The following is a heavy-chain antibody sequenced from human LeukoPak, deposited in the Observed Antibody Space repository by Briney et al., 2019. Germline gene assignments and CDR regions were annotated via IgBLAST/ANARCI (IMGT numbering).Heavy chain of an antibody. Sequence: GGSLRLSCAASGFTFSDYYMSWIRQAPGKGLEWVSYISSSGSTIYYADSVKGRFTISRDNAKNSLYLQMNSLRAEDTAVYYCARVIANDFWSGYYKDYYYYMDVWGKGTTVTVSS. CDR3: ARVIANDFWSGYYKDYYYYMDV. D-gene: IGHD3-3*01. CDR1: GFTFSDYY. J-gene: IGHJ6*03. CDR2: ISSSGSTI. V-gene: IGHV3-11*01.